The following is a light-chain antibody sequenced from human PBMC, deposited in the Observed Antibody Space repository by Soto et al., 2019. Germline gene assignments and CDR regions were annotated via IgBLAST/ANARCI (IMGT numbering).Light chain of an antibody. CDR1: NSDVGTYKL. V-gene: IGLV2-23*01. CDR3: CSYASSRTVL. CDR2: DGN. J-gene: IGLJ2*01. Sequence: QSVLAQPASVSGSPGESITISCTGTNSDVGTYKLVTWYQQHPGRVPKLILYDGNKRPSGVSSRFSASKSCNTASLTISGVKAEDEADYFCCSYASSRTVLFGGGTKVTVL.